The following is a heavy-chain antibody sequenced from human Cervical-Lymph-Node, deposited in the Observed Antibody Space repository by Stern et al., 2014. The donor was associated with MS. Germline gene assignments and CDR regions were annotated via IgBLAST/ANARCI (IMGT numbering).Heavy chain of an antibody. Sequence: VQLLESGPGLVKPSETLSLTCTVSGGSIYNYYWTWIRQPPGKGLEWIGHIDYSGSTNYNPSLESRVTMSVDSSKNEFSLILTSVTAADTAVYYCARALRNAYPWFDPWGQGTLVTVSS. J-gene: IGHJ5*01. CDR3: ARALRNAYPWFDP. CDR2: IDYSGST. V-gene: IGHV4-59*01. CDR1: GGSIYNYY. D-gene: IGHD2-2*01.